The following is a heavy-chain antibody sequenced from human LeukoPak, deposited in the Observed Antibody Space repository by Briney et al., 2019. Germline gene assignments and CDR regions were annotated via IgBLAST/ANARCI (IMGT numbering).Heavy chain of an antibody. J-gene: IGHJ6*03. Sequence: GGSLRLSCAASGFTFSDYYMSWIRQAPGKGLEWVSYISSSGSTIYYADSVKGRFTISRDNAKNSLYLQMNSLRAEDTAVYYCATNYYYYYMDVWGKGTTVTISS. D-gene: IGHD1/OR15-1a*01. CDR3: ATNYYYYYMDV. V-gene: IGHV3-11*01. CDR1: GFTFSDYY. CDR2: ISSSGSTI.